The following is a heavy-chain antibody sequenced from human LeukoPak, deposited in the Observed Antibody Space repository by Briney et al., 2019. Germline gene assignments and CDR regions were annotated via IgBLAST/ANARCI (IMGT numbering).Heavy chain of an antibody. CDR2: ISSSSGYI. J-gene: IGHJ4*02. V-gene: IGHV3-21*01. D-gene: IGHD6-19*01. CDR1: GFTFSTYS. Sequence: GGSLRLSCAASGFTFSTYSMNWVRQAPGKGLEWVSSISSSSGYIYYADSVKGRFTISRDNAKNSLYLQMNSLRAKDTAVYYCARGNSVAGTDISYWGQGTLVTVSS. CDR3: ARGNSVAGTDISY.